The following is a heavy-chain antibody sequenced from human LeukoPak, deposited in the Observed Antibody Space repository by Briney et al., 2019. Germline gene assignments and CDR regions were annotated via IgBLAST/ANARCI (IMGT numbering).Heavy chain of an antibody. J-gene: IGHJ4*02. CDR3: ARSHYYDSSGYYG. V-gene: IGHV4-31*03. CDR1: GVSISSGGYD. Sequence: SETLSLTCTVSGVSISSGGYDWGWLRKQPGKGLEWIEYIYYSGSTYYNPYIKSRFTISVDTSKNQFSLKLSSVTAADTAVYYCARSHYYDSSGYYGWGQGTLVTVSS. CDR2: IYYSGST. D-gene: IGHD3-22*01.